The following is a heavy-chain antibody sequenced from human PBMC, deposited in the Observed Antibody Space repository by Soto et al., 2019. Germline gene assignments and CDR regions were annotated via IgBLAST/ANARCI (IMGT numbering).Heavy chain of an antibody. Sequence: GGSLRLSCAASGFTFSSYSMNWVRQAPGKGLEWVSYISSSSSTIYYADSVKGRFTISRDNSKNTLYLQMNSLTSDDTAVYYCAKHRHPVYWGQGTLVTVSS. CDR3: AKHRHPVY. J-gene: IGHJ4*02. CDR1: GFTFSSYS. CDR2: ISSSSSTI. V-gene: IGHV3-48*01.